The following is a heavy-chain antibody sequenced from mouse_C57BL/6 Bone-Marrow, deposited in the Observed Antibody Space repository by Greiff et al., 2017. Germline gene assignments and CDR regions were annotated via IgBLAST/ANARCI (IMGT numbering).Heavy chain of an antibody. CDR2: INPSNGGT. J-gene: IGHJ4*01. V-gene: IGHV1-53*01. CDR3: ARRNGDYGSSYEAMDY. Sequence: QVQLQQPGTELVKPGASVKLSCKASGYTFTSYWMHWVKQRPGQGLEWIGNINPSNGGTNYNEKFKSKATLTVDKSSSTAYMQLSSLTSEDSAVYYWARRNGDYGSSYEAMDYWGQGTSVTVSS. CDR1: GYTFTSYW. D-gene: IGHD1-1*01.